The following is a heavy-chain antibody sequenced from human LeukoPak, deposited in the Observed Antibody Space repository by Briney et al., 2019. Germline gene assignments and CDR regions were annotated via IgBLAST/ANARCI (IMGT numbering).Heavy chain of an antibody. CDR3: ARDMRVMAARFYMDV. J-gene: IGHJ6*03. Sequence: GGSLRLSCAASGFTFSSYWMSWVRQAPGKGLEWVANINQDGSAKYYVDSVKGRFTISRDNAKNSLYLQMNSLRAEDTAVYYCARDMRVMAARFYMDVWGKGTTVTVSS. V-gene: IGHV3-7*01. CDR1: GFTFSSYW. D-gene: IGHD6-6*01. CDR2: INQDGSAK.